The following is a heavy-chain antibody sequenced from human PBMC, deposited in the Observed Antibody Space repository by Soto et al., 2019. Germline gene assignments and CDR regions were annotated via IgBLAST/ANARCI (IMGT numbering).Heavy chain of an antibody. J-gene: IGHJ3*02. CDR2: ISYDGSNK. CDR3: AREGDSSGWEDAFDI. D-gene: IGHD6-19*01. Sequence: QVQLVESGGGVVQPGRSLRLSCAASGFTFSNYAMHWVRQAPGKGLEWVAVISYDGSNKYYADSVKGRFTISRDNSKNTLDLQMNSLRAEDTAVFYCAREGDSSGWEDAFDIWGPGTMVTVSS. V-gene: IGHV3-30-3*01. CDR1: GFTFSNYA.